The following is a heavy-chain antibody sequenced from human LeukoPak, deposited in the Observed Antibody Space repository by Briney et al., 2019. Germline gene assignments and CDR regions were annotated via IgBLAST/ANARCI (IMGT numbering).Heavy chain of an antibody. Sequence: SETLSLTCAVYGGSFSGYYWSWIRQPPGKGLEWIGEINHSGSTNYNPSLKSRVTISVDTSKNQFSLKLSSVTAADTAVYYCARGGRVATIDNWFDPWGQGTLVTVSS. D-gene: IGHD5-12*01. CDR3: ARGGRVATIDNWFDP. J-gene: IGHJ5*02. V-gene: IGHV4-34*01. CDR2: INHSGST. CDR1: GGSFSGYY.